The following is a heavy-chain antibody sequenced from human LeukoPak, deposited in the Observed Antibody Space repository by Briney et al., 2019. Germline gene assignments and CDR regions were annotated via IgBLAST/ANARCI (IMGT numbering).Heavy chain of an antibody. Sequence: GGSLRLSCAASGFTFSSYAMHWVRQAPGKGLEWAAPISYDESNKYYADSVKGRFTISRDNSKDTLYLQMNSLRAEDTAVYYCARQSIPRYSSSWYYFDYWGQGTLVTVSS. V-gene: IGHV3-30*04. CDR1: GFTFSSYA. D-gene: IGHD6-13*01. CDR3: ARQSIPRYSSSWYYFDY. J-gene: IGHJ4*02. CDR2: ISYDESNK.